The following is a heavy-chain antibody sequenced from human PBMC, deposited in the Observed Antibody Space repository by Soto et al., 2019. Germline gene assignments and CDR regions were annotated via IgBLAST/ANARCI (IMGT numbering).Heavy chain of an antibody. CDR1: GYTFTGYY. CDR2: INPNSGGT. V-gene: IGHV1-2*04. D-gene: IGHD3-22*01. J-gene: IGHJ4*02. CDR3: ARGAEGSAYYYDSSGYHYDY. Sequence: VASVKVSCKASGYTFTGYYMHWVRQAPGQGLEWMGWINPNSGGTNYAQKFQGWVTMTRDTSISTAYMELSRLRSDDTAVYYCARGAEGSAYYYDSSGYHYDYWGQGTLVTVSS.